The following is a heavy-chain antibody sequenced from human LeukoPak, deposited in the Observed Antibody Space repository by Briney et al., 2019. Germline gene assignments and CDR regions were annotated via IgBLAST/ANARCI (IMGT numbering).Heavy chain of an antibody. Sequence: ASVKVSCKASGYTFTGYYMHWVRQAPGQGLEWMGWINPDSGGTNNAQKFQGRVTMTRDTSISTAYMELSRLRSDDTAVYYCARGNPSMATLDYWGQGTLITVSS. CDR1: GYTFTGYY. CDR2: INPDSGGT. D-gene: IGHD5-24*01. J-gene: IGHJ4*02. V-gene: IGHV1-2*02. CDR3: ARGNPSMATLDY.